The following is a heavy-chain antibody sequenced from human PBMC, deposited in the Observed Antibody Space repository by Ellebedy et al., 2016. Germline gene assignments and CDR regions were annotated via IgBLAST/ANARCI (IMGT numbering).Heavy chain of an antibody. Sequence: SGPTLVKPTQTLTLTCTFSGFSLDTSAVVVGWIRQPSGKALEWLSFIYGNDDKRYRPSLRSRLTITKDTSKNQVVLTMTNMEPVDTGTYFCAHKSTNREVDYWGQGTLVTVSS. CDR1: GFSLDTSAVV. CDR2: IYGNDDK. J-gene: IGHJ4*02. CDR3: AHKSTNREVDY. V-gene: IGHV2-5*01. D-gene: IGHD1-14*01.